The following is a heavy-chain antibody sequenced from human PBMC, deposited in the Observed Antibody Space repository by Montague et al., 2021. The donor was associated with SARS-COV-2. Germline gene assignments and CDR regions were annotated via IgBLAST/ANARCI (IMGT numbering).Heavy chain of an antibody. J-gene: IGHJ6*02. CDR3: ASAGAVMAGAYSDYGTDV. Sequence: SLRLSCAASGFTFSSYAMHWVRQAPGKGLEWVAVISYDGSNKYYADSVKGRFTISRDNSKNTLYLQMNSLRAEDTAVYYCASAGAVMAGAYSDYGTDVWGQGTTVTVSS. CDR1: GFTFSSYA. D-gene: IGHD2-15*01. V-gene: IGHV3-30*04. CDR2: ISYDGSNK.